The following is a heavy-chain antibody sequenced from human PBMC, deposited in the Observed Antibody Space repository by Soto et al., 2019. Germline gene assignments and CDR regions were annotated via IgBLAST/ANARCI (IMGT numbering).Heavy chain of an antibody. V-gene: IGHV1-3*01. CDR1: GYTFTSYG. D-gene: IGHD2-2*01. J-gene: IGHJ6*03. CDR2: ISGGSGDT. Sequence: QVQRVQSGAEVKQPGASVKVSCKTSGYTFTSYGIHWVRQAPGQRLDGMGWISGGSGDTKYSQKFQGRVTITRDASANTAYMVLSSLRSEDTAVYYCARDWFDCSSNSCYQWMENYYYYYYMDVWGKGTTVTVSS. CDR3: ARDWFDCSSNSCYQWMENYYYYYYMDV.